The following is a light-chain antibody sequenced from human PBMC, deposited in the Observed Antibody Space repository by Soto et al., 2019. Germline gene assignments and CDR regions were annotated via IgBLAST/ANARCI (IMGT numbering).Light chain of an antibody. V-gene: IGKV1-39*01. Sequence: DIQMTQSPSSLSASVGDRVTLTCRASQSISNYLNWYQQKPGKAPNLLIYAASSLQSGVPSRFSGSGSGTDFTLTISSLQPEDFATYYCQQSYNMPPTFGGGTKVEI. CDR3: QQSYNMPPT. CDR1: QSISNY. CDR2: AAS. J-gene: IGKJ4*01.